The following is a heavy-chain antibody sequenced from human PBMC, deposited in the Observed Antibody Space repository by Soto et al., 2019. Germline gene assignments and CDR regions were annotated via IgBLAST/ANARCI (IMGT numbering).Heavy chain of an antibody. CDR3: ARDLCPLGSGSPCPTFGMDV. CDR1: GYSFTGHY. CDR2: LKSDNGGT. V-gene: IGHV1-2*02. D-gene: IGHD3-10*01. J-gene: IGHJ6*02. Sequence: QGQLLQSGAEVKPPGASVRVSCKASGYSFTGHYMHWVRQTPGQGLQYMRWLKSDNGGTYYAPKFQCRVTLTTDTSTSKAYLELTGLRSDDTAVYFCARDLCPLGSGSPCPTFGMDVWGQGTTVIVSS.